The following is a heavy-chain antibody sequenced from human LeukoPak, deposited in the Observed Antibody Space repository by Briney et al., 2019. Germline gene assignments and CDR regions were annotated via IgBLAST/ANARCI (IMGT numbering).Heavy chain of an antibody. V-gene: IGHV1-2*02. CDR3: ARGPYYGSGRRGYYFDY. Sequence: GASVKVSCKASGYTFTGYYMHWVRQAPGQGLEWMGCMNPNSGGTNYAQKFQGRVTMTRDTSISTAYMELSRLRSDDTAVYYCARGPYYGSGRRGYYFDYWGQGTLVTVSS. J-gene: IGHJ4*02. D-gene: IGHD3-10*01. CDR2: MNPNSGGT. CDR1: GYTFTGYY.